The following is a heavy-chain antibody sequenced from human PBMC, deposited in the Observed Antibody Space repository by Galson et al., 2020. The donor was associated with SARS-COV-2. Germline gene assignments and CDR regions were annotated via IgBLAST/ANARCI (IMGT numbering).Heavy chain of an antibody. V-gene: IGHV3-53*01. Sequence: GESLKISCAASGFTVSSNYMSWVRQAPGKGLEWVSLIYSGGFTYYRDSVKGRFPISRDNSKNTLYRQMNSLRVEDRAVYYCARAENGHKGMEVGGQGTTVTVSS. CDR2: IYSGGFT. J-gene: IGHJ6*02. CDR3: ARAENGHKGMEV. D-gene: IGHD2-8*01. CDR1: GFTVSSNY.